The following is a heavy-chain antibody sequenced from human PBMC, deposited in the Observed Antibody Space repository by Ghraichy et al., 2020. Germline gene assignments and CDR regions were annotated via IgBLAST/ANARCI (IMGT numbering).Heavy chain of an antibody. CDR3: ARRGKGSSIILFDY. CDR2: INHSGST. Sequence: SQTLSLTCAVYGGSFSGYYWSWIRQPPGKGLEWIGEINHSGSTNYNPSLKSRVTISVDTSKNQFSLKLSSVTAADTAVYYCARRGKGSSIILFDYWGQGTLVTVSS. V-gene: IGHV4-34*01. J-gene: IGHJ4*02. CDR1: GGSFSGYY. D-gene: IGHD6-6*01.